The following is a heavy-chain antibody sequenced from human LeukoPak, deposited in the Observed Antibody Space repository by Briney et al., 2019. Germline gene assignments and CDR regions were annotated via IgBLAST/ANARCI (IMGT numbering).Heavy chain of an antibody. CDR2: ISWNSGSI. Sequence: GGSLRLXCAASGFTFDDYAMHWVRQAPGKGLEWVSGISWNSGSIGYADSVKGRFTISRDNAKNSLYLQMNSLRAEDMALYYCAKCGSSSGDDAFDIWGQGTMVTVSS. CDR3: AKCGSSSGDDAFDI. D-gene: IGHD6-6*01. CDR1: GFTFDDYA. J-gene: IGHJ3*02. V-gene: IGHV3-9*03.